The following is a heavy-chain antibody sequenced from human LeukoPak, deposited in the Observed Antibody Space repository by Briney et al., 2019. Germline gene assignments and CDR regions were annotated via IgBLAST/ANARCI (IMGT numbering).Heavy chain of an antibody. CDR1: GGSISSSSYY. Sequence: PSETLSLTCTVSGGSISSSSYYWGWIRQPPGKGLEWIGSIYYSGSTYYNPSLKSRVTISVDTSKNQFSLKLSSVTAADTAVYYCARAPLSIYAFDIWGQGTMVTVSS. CDR3: ARAPLSIYAFDI. J-gene: IGHJ3*02. CDR2: IYYSGST. V-gene: IGHV4-39*01. D-gene: IGHD5/OR15-5a*01.